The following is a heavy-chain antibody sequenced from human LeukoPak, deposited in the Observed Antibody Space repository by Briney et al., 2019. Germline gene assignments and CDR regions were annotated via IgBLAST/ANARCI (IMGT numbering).Heavy chain of an antibody. CDR3: ARGQVVGRRAAAGTRNWFDP. CDR2: IYYSGST. J-gene: IGHJ5*02. CDR1: GGSISSGGYY. Sequence: SQTLSLTCTVSGGSISSGGYYWSWIRQHPGKGLEWIGYIYYSGSTYYNPSLKSRVTISVDTSKNQFSLKLSSVTAADTAVYYCARGQVVGRRAAAGTRNWFDPWGQGTLVTVSS. D-gene: IGHD6-13*01. V-gene: IGHV4-31*03.